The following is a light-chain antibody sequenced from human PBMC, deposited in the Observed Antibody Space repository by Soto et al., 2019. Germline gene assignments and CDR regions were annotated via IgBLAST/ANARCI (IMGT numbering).Light chain of an antibody. Sequence: EIVLTQSPGTLYLSPGERDTLSCTASQDVTSNYLAWYQQKPGQAPRILIYGASNRATGIPDRFSGSGSATDFTLTISRLEPEEFAVYYWQHLGSSHRTFGQGTKVEIK. V-gene: IGKV3-20*01. CDR3: QHLGSSHRT. J-gene: IGKJ1*01. CDR2: GAS. CDR1: QDVTSNY.